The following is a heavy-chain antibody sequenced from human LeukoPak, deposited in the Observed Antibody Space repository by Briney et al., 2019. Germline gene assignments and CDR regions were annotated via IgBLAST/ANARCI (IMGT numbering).Heavy chain of an antibody. CDR3: AGVPAARDQIQYNWFDP. Sequence: PSETLSLTCAVYGGSFSGYYWSWIRQPPGKGLEWIGETNHSGSTNYNPSLKSRVTISVDTSKNQFSLKLSSVTAADTVVYYAAGVPAARDQIQYNWFDPWGQGTLVTVSS. D-gene: IGHD2-2*01. V-gene: IGHV4-34*01. J-gene: IGHJ5*02. CDR2: TNHSGST. CDR1: GGSFSGYY.